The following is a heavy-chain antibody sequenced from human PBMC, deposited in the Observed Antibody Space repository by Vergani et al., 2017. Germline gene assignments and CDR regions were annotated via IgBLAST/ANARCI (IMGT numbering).Heavy chain of an antibody. CDR1: GFTSGSYS. Sequence: EVQLVESGGGLVKPGGSLRLSCVASGFTSGSYSMNWVGRAPGEGLEWVSFISSSSSYRYYADSVKGRFTISRDNGEYSLLLQMNSLRPEDTAVYYCASGVPGYQLATQYFQHWGQGTLVTVSS. CDR3: ASGVPGYQLATQYFQH. J-gene: IGHJ1*01. CDR2: ISSSSSYR. D-gene: IGHD2-2*01. V-gene: IGHV3-21*01.